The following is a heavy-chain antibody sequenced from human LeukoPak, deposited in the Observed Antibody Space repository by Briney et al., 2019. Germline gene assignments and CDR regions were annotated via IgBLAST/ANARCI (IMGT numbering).Heavy chain of an antibody. CDR1: DGSFSGYY. J-gene: IGHJ4*02. V-gene: IGHV4-34*01. CDR3: ARGVYYGSGTYN. Sequence: SETLSLTCGVSDGSFSGYYWTWIRQSPGKGPEWIGEINHSGSANHNPSLKSRVTISMDTSKNQFSLKLSSVTAADTAVCYCARGVYYGSGTYNWGQGTLVTVSS. CDR2: INHSGSA. D-gene: IGHD3-10*01.